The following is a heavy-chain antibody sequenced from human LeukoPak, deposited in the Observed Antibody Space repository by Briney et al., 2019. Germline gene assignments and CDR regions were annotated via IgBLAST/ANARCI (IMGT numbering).Heavy chain of an antibody. Sequence: ASVKVSCKASGYTFTSYGISWVRQAPGQGLEWMGWISAYNGNTNYAQKLQGRVTMTTDTSTSTAYMELRSLRSDDTAVYYCARERGTYGSSSWFDPWGQGTLVTVSS. CDR1: GYTFTSYG. D-gene: IGHD6-13*01. CDR2: ISAYNGNT. CDR3: ARERGTYGSSSWFDP. J-gene: IGHJ5*02. V-gene: IGHV1-18*01.